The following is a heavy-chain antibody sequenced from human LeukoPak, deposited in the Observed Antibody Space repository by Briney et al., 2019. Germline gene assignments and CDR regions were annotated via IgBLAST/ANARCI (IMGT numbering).Heavy chain of an antibody. CDR3: AGVGGARGVKFEVGY. D-gene: IGHD1-26*01. J-gene: IGHJ4*02. Sequence: GASVKVSCKASGYTFTSYGISWVRQAPGQGLEWMGWISAYNGNTNYAQKLQGRVTMTTDTSTSTAYMELRSLRSDDTAVYYCAGVGGARGVKFEVGYWGQGTLVTVSS. V-gene: IGHV1-18*01. CDR1: GYTFTSYG. CDR2: ISAYNGNT.